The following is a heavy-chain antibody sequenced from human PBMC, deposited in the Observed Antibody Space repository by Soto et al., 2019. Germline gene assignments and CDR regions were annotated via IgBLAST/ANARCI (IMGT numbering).Heavy chain of an antibody. V-gene: IGHV3-48*02. CDR3: ARGTGYSSAKWFDP. CDR2: INNSSSIL. CDR1: VFTFSTYS. D-gene: IGHD2-15*01. J-gene: IGHJ5*02. Sequence: GRSWRLPCPASVFTFSTYSMNWVRQATGQGLEWVSYINNSSSILFYAASVKGRFTISRDDAKNSLYLQMNSLRDEDTAVYYCARGTGYSSAKWFDPWGQGPLVTVSS.